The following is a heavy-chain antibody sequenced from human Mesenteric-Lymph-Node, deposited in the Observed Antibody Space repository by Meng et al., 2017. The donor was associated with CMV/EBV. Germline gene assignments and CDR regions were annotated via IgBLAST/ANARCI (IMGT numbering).Heavy chain of an antibody. Sequence: SGGFISRSNYYWGWIRQPPGKGLEWIGRFYYSGTTYYNPSLKSRLTISVDTTKNQFSLKLSSVTAADTAVYYCARHSVDSGWGDVDYWGQGALVTVSS. J-gene: IGHJ4*02. D-gene: IGHD6-19*01. V-gene: IGHV4-39*01. CDR2: FYYSGTT. CDR3: ARHSVDSGWGDVDY. CDR1: GGFISRSNYY.